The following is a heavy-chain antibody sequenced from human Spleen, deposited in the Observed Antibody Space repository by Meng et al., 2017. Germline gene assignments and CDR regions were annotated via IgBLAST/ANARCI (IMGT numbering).Heavy chain of an antibody. CDR1: GYSFTSYW. Sequence: GGSLRLSCKGSGYSFTSYWIGWVRQMPGKGLEWMGIIYPGDSDTRYSPSFQGQVTISADASIRTAYLQWSRLKASDTAMYYCARGPSGRRFLEWLFYLDFWGQGTLVTVSS. J-gene: IGHJ4*02. D-gene: IGHD3-3*01. CDR2: IYPGDSDT. V-gene: IGHV5-51*01. CDR3: ARGPSGRRFLEWLFYLDF.